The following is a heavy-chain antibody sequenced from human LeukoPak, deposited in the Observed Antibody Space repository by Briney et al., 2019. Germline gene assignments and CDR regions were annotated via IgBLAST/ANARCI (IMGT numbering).Heavy chain of an antibody. V-gene: IGHV3-21*04. Sequence: PGGSLRLSCEASGFTFSTYTMNWVRQAPGKGLEWVSSISTSSTYIYYADSVKGRFTISRDNSKNTLYLQMNSLRAEDTAVYYCAHVVGIAAAMDYWGQGTLVTVSS. CDR1: GFTFSTYT. J-gene: IGHJ4*02. CDR2: ISTSSTYI. CDR3: AHVVGIAAAMDY. D-gene: IGHD6-13*01.